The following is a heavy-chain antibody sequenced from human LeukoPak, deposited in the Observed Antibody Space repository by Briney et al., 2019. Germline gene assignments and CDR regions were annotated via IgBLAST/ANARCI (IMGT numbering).Heavy chain of an antibody. Sequence: SETLSLTCTVSGDSISTSSYYWGWIRQPPGKGLEWLGSIYYSGSTYYNPSLKSRVTMSVDTSKNQFSLNLYSVTAADTAVFYCARSYYYDYRQIDYWGQGTLVTVSS. V-gene: IGHV4-39*01. CDR2: IYYSGST. J-gene: IGHJ4*02. D-gene: IGHD3-22*01. CDR1: GDSISTSSYY. CDR3: ARSYYYDYRQIDY.